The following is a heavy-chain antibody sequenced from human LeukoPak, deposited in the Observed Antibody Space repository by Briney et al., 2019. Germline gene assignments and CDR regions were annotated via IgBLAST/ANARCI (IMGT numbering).Heavy chain of an antibody. CDR1: GFTFSNYG. CDR3: AKHVGGYDYYYMDV. V-gene: IGHV3-30*02. CDR2: IRYDGSNK. J-gene: IGHJ6*03. D-gene: IGHD3-10*02. Sequence: GGSLRLSCAASGFTFSNYGMHWVRRAPGKGLEWVAFIRYDGSNKYYVDSVKGRFTISRDNSKNTLYLQMNSLRAEDTAVYYCAKHVGGYDYYYMDVWGKGTTVTVSS.